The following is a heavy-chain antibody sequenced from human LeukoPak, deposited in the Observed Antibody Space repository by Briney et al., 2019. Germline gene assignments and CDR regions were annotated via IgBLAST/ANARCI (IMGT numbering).Heavy chain of an antibody. J-gene: IGHJ4*02. CDR1: GFNFNMYA. CDR2: ISSNGGRK. D-gene: IGHD3-22*01. V-gene: IGHV3-30*04. CDR3: ARQEARDYYYEGLDY. Sequence: GRSLRLSCVASGFNFNMYAIHWVRQAPGKGLEWVALISSNGGRKDYADSVKGRFTIDRDNSKNTVYLRMNSLRPDDTAIYFCARQEARDYYYEGLDYWGQGNLVTVSS.